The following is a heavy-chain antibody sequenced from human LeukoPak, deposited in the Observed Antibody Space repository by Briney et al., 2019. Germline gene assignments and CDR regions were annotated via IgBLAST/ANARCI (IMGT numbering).Heavy chain of an antibody. J-gene: IGHJ4*02. CDR3: ARDESSAWYYY. V-gene: IGHV3-7*04. Sequence: PGGSLRLSCAASGFTFSSFWMTWVRQAPGKGLEWVANIKQDGSDRYYVDSVKGRFTISRDNVKNSLYLQMNTLRVEDTAVYYCARDESSAWYYYWGQGALVTVSS. CDR2: IKQDGSDR. D-gene: IGHD6-19*01. CDR1: GFTFSSFW.